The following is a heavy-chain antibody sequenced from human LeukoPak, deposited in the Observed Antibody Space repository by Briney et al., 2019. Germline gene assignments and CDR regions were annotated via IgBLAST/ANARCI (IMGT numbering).Heavy chain of an antibody. D-gene: IGHD3-10*01. CDR2: INHSGST. J-gene: IGHJ4*02. CDR1: GGSFSGYY. V-gene: IGHV4-34*01. CDR3: ARQRLGYPYYYGSGSFRY. Sequence: SETLSLTCAVYGGSFSGYYWSWIRQPPGKGLEWIGEINHSGSTNYNPSLKSRVTISVDTSKNQFSLKLSSVTAADTAVYYCARQRLGYPYYYGSGSFRYWGQGTLVTVSS.